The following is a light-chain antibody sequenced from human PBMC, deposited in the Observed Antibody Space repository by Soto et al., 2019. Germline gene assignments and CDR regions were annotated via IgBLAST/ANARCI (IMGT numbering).Light chain of an antibody. CDR3: SSSTTFTTLV. J-gene: IGLJ1*01. Sequence: QSALTQPASVSGSPGQSITISCTGTSNDVGSYDFVSWYQQQPGKAPKLLIYEVSNRPSGVSHRFSGSKSDNTASLTISGLQSEDEADYYCSSSTTFTTLVFGTGTQLTVL. CDR1: SNDVGSYDF. V-gene: IGLV2-14*01. CDR2: EVS.